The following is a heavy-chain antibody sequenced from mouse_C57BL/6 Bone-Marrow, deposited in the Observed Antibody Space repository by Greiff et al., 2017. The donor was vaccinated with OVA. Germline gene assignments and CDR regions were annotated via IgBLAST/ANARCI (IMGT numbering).Heavy chain of an antibody. CDR3: ARVYDGYYPDY. D-gene: IGHD2-3*01. CDR1: GYSFTGYY. V-gene: IGHV1-42*01. CDR2: INPSTGGT. Sequence: EVQLQQSGPELVKPGASVKISCKASGYSFTGYYMNWVKQSPEKSLEWIGEINPSTGGTTYNQKFKAKATLTVDKSSSTAYMQLKSLTSEDSAFYYCARVYDGYYPDYWGQGTTLTVSS. J-gene: IGHJ2*01.